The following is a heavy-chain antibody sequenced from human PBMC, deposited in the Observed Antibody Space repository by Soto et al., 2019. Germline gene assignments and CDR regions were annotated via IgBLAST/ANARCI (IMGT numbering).Heavy chain of an antibody. J-gene: IGHJ6*02. V-gene: IGHV5-51*01. CDR3: ARLSGFYGMDV. CDR1: GYKIPNYW. Sequence: GESLKISCKVSGYKIPNYWIGWVRQMPGKGLEWMAFIYPDDSDIRYSPSFQGQVTISADKSITTAYLQWSSLRASDSAIYYCARLSGFYGMDVWGQGTTVTVSS. CDR2: IYPDDSDI.